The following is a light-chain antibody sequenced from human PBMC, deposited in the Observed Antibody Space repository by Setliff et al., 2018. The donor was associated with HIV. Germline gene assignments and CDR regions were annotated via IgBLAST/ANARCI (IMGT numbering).Light chain of an antibody. J-gene: IGLJ3*02. CDR1: NIGSKN. V-gene: IGLV3-21*02. CDR2: DDF. CDR3: QVWDRTSDHWV. Sequence: LTQSPPVSVAPGQTARITCGGNNIGSKNVHWYQQKPGQAPLLVVYDDFDRPSGIPERISGSNSENTAALIISRVEAGDEADYFCQVWDRTSDHWVFGGGTKVTVL.